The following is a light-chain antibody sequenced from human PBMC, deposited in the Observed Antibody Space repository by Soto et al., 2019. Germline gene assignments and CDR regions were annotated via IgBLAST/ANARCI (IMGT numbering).Light chain of an antibody. CDR3: LQDYNYPWT. J-gene: IGKJ1*01. CDR2: AAS. CDR1: QGIRND. Sequence: AIQMTQSPSSLSASVGDRVTITGRASQGIRNDLGWYQQKPGKAPKLLIYAASSLQSGVPSRFSGSGSGTDFTLTISSLLPEDFATYYCLQDYNYPWTFGQGTKVEIK. V-gene: IGKV1-6*01.